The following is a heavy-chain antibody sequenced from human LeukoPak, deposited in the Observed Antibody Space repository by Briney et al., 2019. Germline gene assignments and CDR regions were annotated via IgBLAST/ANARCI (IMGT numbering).Heavy chain of an antibody. J-gene: IGHJ4*02. V-gene: IGHV3-74*01. CDR2: INTDGSST. Sequence: GGSLRLSCAASGFTFSSYAMNWVRQAPGKGLVWVSRINTDGSSTDYADSVKGRFTISRDNANNTLYLQMNSLRADDTAVYYCARGRRGNYFDYWGQGTLVTVSS. CDR3: ARGRRGNYFDY. CDR1: GFTFSSYA.